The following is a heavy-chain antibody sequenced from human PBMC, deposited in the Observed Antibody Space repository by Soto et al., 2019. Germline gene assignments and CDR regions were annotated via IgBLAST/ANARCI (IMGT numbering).Heavy chain of an antibody. CDR2: IYYSGST. D-gene: IGHD5-18*01. Sequence: QVQLQESGPGLVKPSETLSLTCTVSGGSISSYYWSWIRQPPGKGLEWIGYIYYSGSTNYNPSLKSRVTISVDTSKNQFSLKLSSVTAADTAVYYCARTSRQDTAMVWGQGTLVTVSS. J-gene: IGHJ4*02. CDR3: ARTSRQDTAMV. CDR1: GGSISSYY. V-gene: IGHV4-59*08.